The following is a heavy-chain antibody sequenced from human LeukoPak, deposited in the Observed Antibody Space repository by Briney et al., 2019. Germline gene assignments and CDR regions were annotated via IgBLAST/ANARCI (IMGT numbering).Heavy chain of an antibody. CDR3: AKLLRAGRVLTISLDS. V-gene: IGHV3-23*01. D-gene: IGHD3-10*01. CDR1: GFTLSSYG. Sequence: EAGASLRLSCAASGFTLSSYGMHWVRRAPGKGLEWLSAVSGSGGPTHYAASGKGRFTISRDNFNTALYLQLNSLGVEDTAIYYCAKLLRAGRVLTISLDSGGQGTLVTVSP. CDR2: VSGSGGPT. J-gene: IGHJ4*02.